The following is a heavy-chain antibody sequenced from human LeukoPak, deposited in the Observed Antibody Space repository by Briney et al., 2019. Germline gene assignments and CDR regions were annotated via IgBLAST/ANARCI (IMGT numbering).Heavy chain of an antibody. V-gene: IGHV4-59*01. J-gene: IGHJ4*02. CDR1: GGSISSYY. CDR2: IYYSGST. D-gene: IGHD3-10*01. CDR3: ARDAFGFGELYFDY. Sequence: SETLSLTCTVSGGSISSYYWSWIRQPPGKGLEWIGYIYYSGSTNYNPSLKSRVTISVDTSKNQFSLKLSSVTAADTAVYYCARDAFGFGELYFDYWGQGTLVTVSS.